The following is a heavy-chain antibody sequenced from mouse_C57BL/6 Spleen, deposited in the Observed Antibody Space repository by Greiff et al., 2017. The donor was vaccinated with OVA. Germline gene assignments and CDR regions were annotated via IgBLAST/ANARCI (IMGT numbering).Heavy chain of an antibody. CDR3: TRSAGTYYFDY. D-gene: IGHD4-1*01. Sequence: ESGAELVRPGASVTLSCKASGYTFTDYEMHWVKQTPVHGLEWIGAIDPETGGTAYNQKFKGKAILTADKSSSTAYMELRSLTSEDSAVYYCTRSAGTYYFDYWGQGTTLTVSS. J-gene: IGHJ2*01. CDR1: GYTFTDYE. V-gene: IGHV1-15*01. CDR2: IDPETGGT.